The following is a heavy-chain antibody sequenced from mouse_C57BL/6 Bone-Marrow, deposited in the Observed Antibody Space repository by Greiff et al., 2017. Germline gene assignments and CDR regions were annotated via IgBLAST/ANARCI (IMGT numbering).Heavy chain of an antibody. CDR1: GYTFTSYW. D-gene: IGHD2-3*01. V-gene: IGHV1-50*01. CDR2: IDPSDSYT. CDR3: ARDGYYGY. J-gene: IGHJ2*01. Sequence: LQQPGAELVKPGASVKLSCKASGYTFTSYWMQWVKQRPGQGLEWIGEIDPSDSYTNYNQKFKGKATLTVDTSSSTAYMQLSSLTSEDSAVYYCARDGYYGYWGQGTTLTVSS.